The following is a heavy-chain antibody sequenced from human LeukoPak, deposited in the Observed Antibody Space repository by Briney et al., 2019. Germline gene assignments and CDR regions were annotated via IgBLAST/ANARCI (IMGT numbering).Heavy chain of an antibody. CDR1: GFTFSSYG. CDR2: ISYDGSNK. Sequence: GGSLRLSCAASGFTFSSYGTHWLRQAPGKGLEWVAVISYDGSNKYYADSVKGRFTISRDNSKNTLYLQMNSLRAEDTAVYYCAKEPGDYWGQGTLVTASS. CDR3: AKEPGDY. J-gene: IGHJ4*02. V-gene: IGHV3-30*18.